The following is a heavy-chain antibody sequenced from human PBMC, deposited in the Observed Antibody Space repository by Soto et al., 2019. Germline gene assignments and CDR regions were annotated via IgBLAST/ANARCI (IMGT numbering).Heavy chain of an antibody. CDR2: IFYSGST. V-gene: IGHV4-59*01. J-gene: IGHJ4*02. CDR3: ARLNGDYVGIDY. Sequence: SETLSLTCTVSGGSISSNSWSWIRQPPGKGLEWIGYIFYSGSTNYTPSLKSRVTISVDTSKNQFSLTLTSVTAADTAVYYCARLNGDYVGIDYWGQGTLVTVSS. D-gene: IGHD4-17*01. CDR1: GGSISSNS.